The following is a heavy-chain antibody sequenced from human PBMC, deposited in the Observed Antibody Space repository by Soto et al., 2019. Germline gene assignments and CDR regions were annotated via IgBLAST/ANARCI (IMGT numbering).Heavy chain of an antibody. V-gene: IGHV1-69*02. Sequence: QVQLVQSGAEVKKPGSSVKVSCKASGGTFSSYTISWVRQAPGQGLEWMGRIIPILGIANYAQKFQGRVTITADKSTSIAYMELSSLRSEYTAVYYCARGKMTTVTTLGWYFDLWGRGTLVTVSS. CDR3: ARGKMTTVTTLGWYFDL. D-gene: IGHD4-17*01. CDR1: GGTFSSYT. CDR2: IIPILGIA. J-gene: IGHJ2*01.